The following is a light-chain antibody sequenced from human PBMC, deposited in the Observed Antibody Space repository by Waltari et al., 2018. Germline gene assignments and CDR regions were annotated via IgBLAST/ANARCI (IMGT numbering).Light chain of an antibody. Sequence: QSVLIQPPSASGTPGQRVTISCSGRSSNIGSNVVRWYQQFPGTAPRLLISLNNERPSGVSDRFSGSKSGTSASLAISGLQSGDEADYYCSTWDDSLNNVVFGGGTKLTVL. CDR2: LNN. CDR3: STWDDSLNNVV. J-gene: IGLJ3*02. V-gene: IGLV1-44*01. CDR1: SSNIGSNV.